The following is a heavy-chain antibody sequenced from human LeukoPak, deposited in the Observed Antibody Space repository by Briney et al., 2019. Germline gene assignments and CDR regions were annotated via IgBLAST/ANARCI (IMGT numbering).Heavy chain of an antibody. V-gene: IGHV3-53*01. Sequence: GGSLRLSCAASGFTFSSYSMNWVRQAPGKGLEWVSVIYSGGSTYYADSVKGRFTISRDNSKNTLYLQMNSLRAEDTAVYYCARDVGHAFDIWGQGTMVTVSS. J-gene: IGHJ3*02. CDR3: ARDVGHAFDI. CDR1: GFTFSSYS. D-gene: IGHD3-10*01. CDR2: IYSGGST.